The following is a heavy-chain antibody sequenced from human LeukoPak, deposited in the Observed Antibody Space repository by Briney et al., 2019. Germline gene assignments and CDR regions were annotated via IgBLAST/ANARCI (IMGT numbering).Heavy chain of an antibody. D-gene: IGHD3-22*01. CDR3: ARDSSGYYSGWFDP. V-gene: IGHV4-4*07. J-gene: IGHJ5*02. CDR2: IYTSGST. Sequence: SETLSLTCTVSGGSISSYYWSWIRQPAGKGLEWIGRIYTSGSTNYNPSLKSRVTMSVDTSKNQFSLKLRSVTAADTAVYYCARDSSGYYSGWFDPWGQGTLVTVSS. CDR1: GGSISSYY.